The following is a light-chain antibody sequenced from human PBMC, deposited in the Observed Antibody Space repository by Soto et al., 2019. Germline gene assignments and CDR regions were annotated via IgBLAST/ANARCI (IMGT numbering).Light chain of an antibody. CDR2: KAS. Sequence: DIQMTQSPSTLSASVGDRVTITCRASQSISIWLAWYQQKPGKDPNLLIYKASSLESGVPSRFSGSGSGTEFTLTISSLQPDDFATYYCQQYNSYPLTFGGGTKVEIK. V-gene: IGKV1-5*03. CDR1: QSISIW. J-gene: IGKJ4*01. CDR3: QQYNSYPLT.